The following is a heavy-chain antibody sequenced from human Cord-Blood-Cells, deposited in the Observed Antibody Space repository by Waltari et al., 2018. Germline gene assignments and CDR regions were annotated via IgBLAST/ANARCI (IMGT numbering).Heavy chain of an antibody. D-gene: IGHD6-13*01. V-gene: IGHV1-46*01. Sequence: QVQLLQSGAEVNKPGASVKVSCKACGYTFTRYYMHWVRISPGQGLEWMGIINPSGGSTSYAQKFHGRVTRTRETSTRPVDMDMISLRSEDPAVYYCARCTAAGVYWGHGTLVTVSS. CDR1: GYTFTRYY. CDR2: INPSGGST. CDR3: ARCTAAGVY. J-gene: IGHJ4*01.